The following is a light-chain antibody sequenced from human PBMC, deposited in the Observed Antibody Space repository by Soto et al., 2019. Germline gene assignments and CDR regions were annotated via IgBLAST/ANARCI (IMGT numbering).Light chain of an antibody. CDR1: ALPKRY. CDR2: KDS. V-gene: IGLV3-25*03. Sequence: SYELTQPPSVSVSPGQTARITCSGDALPKRYAYWYQQKPGQAPVLVIYKDSERPSGIPERFSGSSSGTTVTLTISGVQAEDEADYYCQSAHSSGTYVVFGGGTKVTVL. CDR3: QSAHSSGTYVV. J-gene: IGLJ2*01.